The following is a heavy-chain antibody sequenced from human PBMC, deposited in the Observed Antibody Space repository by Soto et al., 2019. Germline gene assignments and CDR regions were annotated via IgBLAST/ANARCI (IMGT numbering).Heavy chain of an antibody. V-gene: IGHV1-69*13. CDR3: AREFQSVGFGSYLFDP. D-gene: IGHD3-10*01. Sequence: ASVKVSCKASGGTFSSYAISWVRQAPGQGLEWMGGIVPMSGTPKYAQKFQGRVTITANESTSTAYMELSSLRSEDTAVYYCAREFQSVGFGSYLFDPWGQGTLVTVSS. CDR2: IVPMSGTP. J-gene: IGHJ5*02. CDR1: GGTFSSYA.